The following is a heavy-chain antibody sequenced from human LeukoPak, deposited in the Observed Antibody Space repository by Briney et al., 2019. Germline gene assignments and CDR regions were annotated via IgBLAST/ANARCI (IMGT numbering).Heavy chain of an antibody. V-gene: IGHV3-53*01. Sequence: GGSLRLSCAASGFTVSRNYMHWVRQAPGKGLEWVSIIYSGGGTSYADSVEGRFIISRDNSKNTLYLQMNSLRAEDTAVYYCATYSSSSDYFDYWGQGTLVTVSS. D-gene: IGHD6-6*01. J-gene: IGHJ4*02. CDR3: ATYSSSSDYFDY. CDR1: GFTVSRNY. CDR2: IYSGGGT.